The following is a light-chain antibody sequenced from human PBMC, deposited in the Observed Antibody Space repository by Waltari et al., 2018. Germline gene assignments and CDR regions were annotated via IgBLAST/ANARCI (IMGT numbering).Light chain of an antibody. CDR2: GAS. Sequence: EIVLTQSPGTLSLSPGERATLSCRASQSVSRSLAWYQQKPGQAHRLLIYGASSRATGVPDRFSGSGSGTDFSLTISRLEPEDFAVYDCQHYVRLPVSFGQGTKVEIK. CDR3: QHYVRLPVS. V-gene: IGKV3-20*01. CDR1: QSVSRS. J-gene: IGKJ1*01.